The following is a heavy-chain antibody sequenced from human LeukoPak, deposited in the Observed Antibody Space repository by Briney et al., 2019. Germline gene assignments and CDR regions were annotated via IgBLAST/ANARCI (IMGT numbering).Heavy chain of an antibody. CDR2: VDWNSGSI. CDR1: GFTFDDYA. J-gene: IGHJ6*02. CDR3: AKGTGPYYNCYGIDV. V-gene: IGHV3-9*01. D-gene: IGHD3-10*01. Sequence: GRSLRLSCAASGFTFDDYAMYWVRQAPGKGLEWVSSVDWNSGSIDYADSLKGRFTVSRDNAKNSLYLEMNSLRIEDTALYFCAKGTGPYYNCYGIDVWGQGTTVTVSS.